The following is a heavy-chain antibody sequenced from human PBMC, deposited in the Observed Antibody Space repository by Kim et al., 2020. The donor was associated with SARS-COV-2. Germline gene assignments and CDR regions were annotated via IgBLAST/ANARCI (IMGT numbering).Heavy chain of an antibody. V-gene: IGHV4-39*01. Sequence: KGLEWIGSIYYSVSTYYNPSLKSRVTISVDTSKNQFSLKLSSVTAADTAVYYCARHSRIVVVPAAILAWGQGTLVTVSS. CDR3: ARHSRIVVVPAAILA. CDR2: IYYSVST. D-gene: IGHD2-2*01. J-gene: IGHJ4*02.